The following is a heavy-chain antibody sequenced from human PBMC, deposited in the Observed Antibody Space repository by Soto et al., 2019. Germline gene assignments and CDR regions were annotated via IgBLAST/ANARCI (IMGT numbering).Heavy chain of an antibody. CDR3: ARGGGSGSGSYVWYFDL. Sequence: QVQLQESGPGLVKPSGTLSLTCAVSGGSISSSNWWSWVRQPPGKGLEWIGEIDHTGSTNYNPSLKSRVTISVDKSKELFALKLSSVTAAYTAVYYCARGGGSGSGSYVWYFDLWGRGTLVTVSS. D-gene: IGHD3-10*01. CDR1: GGSISSSNW. V-gene: IGHV4-4*02. CDR2: IDHTGST. J-gene: IGHJ2*01.